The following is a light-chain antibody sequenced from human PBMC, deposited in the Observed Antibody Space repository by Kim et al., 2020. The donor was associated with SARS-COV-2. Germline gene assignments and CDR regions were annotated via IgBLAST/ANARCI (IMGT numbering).Light chain of an antibody. Sequence: DIQLSQSPSFLSASVGKRVTITCRASQGIGTSLAWYQQKPGIAPRLIIYTASILQGGVPSRFSGGGSETEFTLTISRLQPEDFATYFCQQLNNYPITFGQGTRLEIK. J-gene: IGKJ5*01. V-gene: IGKV1-9*01. CDR1: QGIGTS. CDR3: QQLNNYPIT. CDR2: TAS.